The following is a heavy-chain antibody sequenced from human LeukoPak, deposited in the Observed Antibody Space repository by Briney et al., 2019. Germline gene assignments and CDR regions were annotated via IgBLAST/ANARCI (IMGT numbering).Heavy chain of an antibody. Sequence: SETLSLTCAVYGGSFSGYYWSWIRQPPGKGLEWMGEINQSGSTNYNPSLTSRVTIAVDTSKKQCSLRLSPVTAADTAVYYCAAGCSSTSCYWYYYTDVWGKGTTVTVSS. CDR2: INQSGST. D-gene: IGHD2-2*01. V-gene: IGHV4-34*01. CDR1: GGSFSGYY. J-gene: IGHJ6*03. CDR3: AAGCSSTSCYWYYYTDV.